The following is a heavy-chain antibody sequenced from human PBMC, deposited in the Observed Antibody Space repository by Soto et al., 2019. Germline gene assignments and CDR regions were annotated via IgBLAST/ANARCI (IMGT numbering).Heavy chain of an antibody. CDR1: GASISSFN. Sequence: QLQESGPGLVKPSETLSLTCSVSGASISSFNWNWVRQPAGKGTEWVGRVNIAGTINYNPSLKRRTTMSMDTSNNEISLHLRSVTAADTAIYYCARDRGEYTSSWFWYFAHWGHGTLVTVSS. J-gene: IGHJ2*01. CDR2: VNIAGTI. D-gene: IGHD6-13*01. V-gene: IGHV4-4*07. CDR3: ARDRGEYTSSWFWYFAH.